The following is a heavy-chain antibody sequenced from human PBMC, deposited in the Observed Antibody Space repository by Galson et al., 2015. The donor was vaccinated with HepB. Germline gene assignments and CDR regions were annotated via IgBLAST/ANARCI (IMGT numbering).Heavy chain of an antibody. Sequence: SLRLSCAASGFTFSGSAMHWVRQASGKGLEWVGRIGSKANSYATAYAASVKGRFTISRDDSKNTAYLQMNSLKTEDTAVYYCTGTYYYDSSGYYYSHYWGQGTLVTVSS. V-gene: IGHV3-73*01. D-gene: IGHD3-22*01. CDR3: TGTYYYDSSGYYYSHY. CDR1: GFTFSGSA. CDR2: IGSKANSYAT. J-gene: IGHJ4*02.